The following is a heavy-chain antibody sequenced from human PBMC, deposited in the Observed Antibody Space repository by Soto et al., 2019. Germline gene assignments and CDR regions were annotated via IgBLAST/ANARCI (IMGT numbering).Heavy chain of an antibody. CDR3: AKDPDQCLLQYYADY. D-gene: IGHD2-21*02. CDR1: LFTFTIYG. V-gene: IGHV3-30*18. Sequence: GGCLRLSCAASLFTFTIYGMHWVRQAPGKGLECVAVISYDGGNKYYADSVKGRFTISRDNSKNTVYLQMNSLRAEDTAVYYCAKDPDQCLLQYYADYWRQGTLVTVSS. J-gene: IGHJ4*02. CDR2: ISYDGGNK.